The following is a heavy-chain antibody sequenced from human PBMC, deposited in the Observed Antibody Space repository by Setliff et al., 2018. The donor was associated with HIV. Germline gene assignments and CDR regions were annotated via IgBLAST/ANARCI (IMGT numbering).Heavy chain of an antibody. CDR1: GFSFSSYS. J-gene: IGHJ4*02. D-gene: IGHD2-15*01. CDR3: ARDFCGSSCSSGYGYFDH. CDR2: VSPSSTII. Sequence: GGSLRLSCGASGFSFSSYSMNWVRQAPGKGLEWVSYVSPSSTIIYYPDSVKGRFTTSRDNARNSLYLEMNSLRADDTAVYYCARDFCGSSCSSGYGYFDHWGQGTLVTVSS. V-gene: IGHV3-48*01.